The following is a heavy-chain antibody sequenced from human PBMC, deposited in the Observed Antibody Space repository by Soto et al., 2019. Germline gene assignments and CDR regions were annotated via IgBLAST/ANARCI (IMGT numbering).Heavy chain of an antibody. CDR2: ISDTGGST. CDR3: AKDLRVPTAVAGTGGFDY. Sequence: GGSLRLSCAASGFSFSSYAMSWVRQAPGKGLEWVSAISDTGGSTYYADSVKGRFTISRDNSKNTLYLQVNGLRAEDTAVYYCAKDLRVPTAVAGTGGFDYWGQGALVTVSS. CDR1: GFSFSSYA. J-gene: IGHJ4*02. D-gene: IGHD6-19*01. V-gene: IGHV3-23*01.